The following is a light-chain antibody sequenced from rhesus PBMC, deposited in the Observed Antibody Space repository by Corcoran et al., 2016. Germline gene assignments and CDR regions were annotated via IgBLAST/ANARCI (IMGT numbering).Light chain of an antibody. CDR1: QGISSW. CDR3: QQYDSAPPWT. Sequence: DIQMTQSPSSLSASVGDRVTITCRASQGISSWLAWYQQKPGNAPNLLIYRASPLLIGVPSRFSVSGSGTDFTLTITSLQPEDFATYHCQQYDSAPPWTFGQGTKVEIK. J-gene: IGKJ1*01. V-gene: IGKV1-21*01. CDR2: RAS.